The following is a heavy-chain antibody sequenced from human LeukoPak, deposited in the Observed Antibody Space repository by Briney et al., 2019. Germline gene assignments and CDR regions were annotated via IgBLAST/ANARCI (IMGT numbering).Heavy chain of an antibody. CDR1: GYTFTGYY. CDR2: ISAYNGNT. J-gene: IGHJ4*02. V-gene: IGHV1-18*04. CDR3: ARVVPAATSIDY. D-gene: IGHD2-2*01. Sequence: ASVKVSCKASGYTFTGYYMHWVRQAPGQGLEWMGWISAYNGNTNYAQKLQGRVTMTTDTSTSTAYMELRSLRSDDTAVYYCARVVPAATSIDYWGQGTLVTVSS.